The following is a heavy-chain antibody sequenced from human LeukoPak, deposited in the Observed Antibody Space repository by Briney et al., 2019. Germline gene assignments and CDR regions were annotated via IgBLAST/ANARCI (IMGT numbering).Heavy chain of an antibody. CDR3: ARGGDFWSGYFHLDYYYYYMDV. CDR2: IYYSGST. D-gene: IGHD3-3*01. V-gene: IGHV4-59*01. J-gene: IGHJ6*03. CDR1: GGSISSYY. Sequence: SETLSLTCTVSGGSISSYYWSWIRQPPGKGLEWIGYIYYSGSTNYNPSLKSRVTISVDTSKNQFSLKLSSVTAADTAVYYCARGGDFWSGYFHLDYYYYYMDVWGKGTTVTVSS.